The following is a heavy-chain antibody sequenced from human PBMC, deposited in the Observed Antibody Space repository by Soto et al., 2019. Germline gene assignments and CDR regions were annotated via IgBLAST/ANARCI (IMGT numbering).Heavy chain of an antibody. CDR1: GFTFSSYC. D-gene: IGHD3-10*01. CDR2: ISDTGSSH. CDR3: AKVLYASESFDSEEAPYGMDV. J-gene: IGHJ6*02. Sequence: GGSLRLSCVGSGFTFSSYCMHWVRQAPGKGLECVAVISDTGSSHYYAASVEGRFTISRENSKNTLSLHMDRLRVEDTAVYYCAKVLYASESFDSEEAPYGMDVWGQGTTVTSP. V-gene: IGHV3-30*18.